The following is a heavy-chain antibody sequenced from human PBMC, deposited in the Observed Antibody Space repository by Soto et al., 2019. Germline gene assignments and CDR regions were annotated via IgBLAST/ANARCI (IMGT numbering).Heavy chain of an antibody. V-gene: IGHV1-69*13. CDR2: IIPIFGTA. CDR1: GGTFSSYA. CDR3: ASPMVRGVTYYGMDV. J-gene: IGHJ6*02. Sequence: SVKVSCKASGGTFSSYAINWVRQAPGQGLEWMGGIIPIFGTANYAQKFQGRVTITADESTSTAYMELSSLRSEDTAVYYCASPMVRGVTYYGMDVWGQGTTVTVSS. D-gene: IGHD3-10*01.